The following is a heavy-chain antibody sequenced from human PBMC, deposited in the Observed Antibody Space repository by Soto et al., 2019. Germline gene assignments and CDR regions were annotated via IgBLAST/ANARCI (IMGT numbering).Heavy chain of an antibody. D-gene: IGHD1-26*01. CDR3: ARERAYYFDY. V-gene: IGHV4-30-4*01. Sequence: QVQLQESGPGLVKPSQTLSLTCTVSGGSISSGDYYWSWIRQLPGKGLEWIGYIYYRGSTYYTPSHKSLVTISIDTAKNQFSLKRSSVTAADTAVYYCARERAYYFDYWGQGTLVTVSS. CDR2: IYYRGST. CDR1: GGSISSGDYY. J-gene: IGHJ4*02.